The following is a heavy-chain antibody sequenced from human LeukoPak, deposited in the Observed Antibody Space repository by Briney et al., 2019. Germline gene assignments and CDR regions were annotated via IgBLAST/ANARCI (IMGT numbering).Heavy chain of an antibody. V-gene: IGHV3-21*01. J-gene: IGHJ4*02. CDR2: ISSSSGYI. D-gene: IGHD1-7*01. CDR1: GFTFSSYS. Sequence: GGSLRLSCAASGFTFSSYSMNCVRQAPGKGLEWVSSISSSSGYIYYADSVKGRFTISRDNAKKSLYLQMNSLRAEDTAVYYCAREENYKVDYWGQGTLVTVSS. CDR3: AREENYKVDY.